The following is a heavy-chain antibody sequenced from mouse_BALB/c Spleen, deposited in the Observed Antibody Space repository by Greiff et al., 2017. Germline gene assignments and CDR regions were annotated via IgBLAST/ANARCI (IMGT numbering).Heavy chain of an antibody. D-gene: IGHD4-1*01. CDR3: AREGLGRGFAY. Sequence: EVQGVESGGGLVKPGGSLKLSCAASGFTFSDYYMYWVRQTPEKRLEWVATISDGGSYTYYPDSVKGRFTISRDNAKNNLYLQMSSLKSEDTAMYYCAREGLGRGFAYWGQGTLVTVSA. V-gene: IGHV5-4*02. CDR2: ISDGGSYT. J-gene: IGHJ3*01. CDR1: GFTFSDYY.